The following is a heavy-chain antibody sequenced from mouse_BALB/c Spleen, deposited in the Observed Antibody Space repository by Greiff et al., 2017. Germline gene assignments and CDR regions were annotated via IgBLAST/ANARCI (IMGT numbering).Heavy chain of an antibody. Sequence: EVKLMESGAELVKPGASVKLSCTASGFNIKDTYMHWVKQRPEQGLEWIGRIDPANGNTKYDPKFQGKATITADTSSNTAYLQLSSLTSEDTAVYYCARGDYPSYWGQGTTLTVSS. CDR3: ARGDYPSY. D-gene: IGHD2-4*01. J-gene: IGHJ2*01. V-gene: IGHV14-3*02. CDR2: IDPANGNT. CDR1: GFNIKDTY.